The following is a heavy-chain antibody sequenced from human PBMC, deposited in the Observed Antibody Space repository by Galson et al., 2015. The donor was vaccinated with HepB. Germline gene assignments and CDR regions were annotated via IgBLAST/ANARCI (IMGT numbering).Heavy chain of an antibody. CDR3: ARGGFCGGSNCHNPGDY. D-gene: IGHD2-2*02. CDR1: GLTFSRYW. Sequence: SLRLSCATSGLTFSRYWMHWVRQIPGEGLVWVSRINSDGRSTSYADSVRGRFTISRDNAKNTLYLQMNSLRVEDTAVYYCARGGFCGGSNCHNPGDYWGQGTVVTVSS. V-gene: IGHV3-74*01. CDR2: INSDGRST. J-gene: IGHJ4*02.